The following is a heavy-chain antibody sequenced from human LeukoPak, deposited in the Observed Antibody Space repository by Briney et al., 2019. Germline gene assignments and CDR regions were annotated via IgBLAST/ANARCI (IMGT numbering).Heavy chain of an antibody. V-gene: IGHV3-30*18. D-gene: IGHD3-9*01. CDR3: AKVDLRYFDWSPNDY. Sequence: GRSLRLSRAASGFTFSSYGMHWVRQAPGKGLEWVAVISYDGSNKYYADSVKGRFTISRDNSKNTLFLQMNSLRAEDTAVYYCAKVDLRYFDWSPNDYWGQGTLVTVSS. CDR1: GFTFSSYG. CDR2: ISYDGSNK. J-gene: IGHJ4*02.